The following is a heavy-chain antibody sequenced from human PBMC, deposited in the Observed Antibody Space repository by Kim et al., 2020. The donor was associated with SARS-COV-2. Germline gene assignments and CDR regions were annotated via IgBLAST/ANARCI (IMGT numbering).Heavy chain of an antibody. J-gene: IGHJ4*02. D-gene: IGHD1-7*01. Sequence: SETLSLTCAVYGGSFSGYYWSWIRQPPGKGLEWIGEINHSGSTNYNPSLKSRVTISVDTSKNQFSLKLSSVTAADTAVYYCARAPEQTTDYWGQGTLVTV. V-gene: IGHV4-34*01. CDR3: ARAPEQTTDY. CDR1: GGSFSGYY. CDR2: INHSGST.